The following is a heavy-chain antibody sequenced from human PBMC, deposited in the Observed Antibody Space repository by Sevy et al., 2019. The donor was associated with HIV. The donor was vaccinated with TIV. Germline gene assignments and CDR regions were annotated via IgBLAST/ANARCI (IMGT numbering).Heavy chain of an antibody. V-gene: IGHV3-23*01. CDR1: GFTFILYA. D-gene: IGHD3-22*01. CDR3: AKDHDNNRFDP. J-gene: IGHJ5*02. CDR2: ISISGDSI. Sequence: GGSLRLSCAASGFTFILYAMTWVRQAPGKGLEWVSTISISGDSIYYADSVKGRFTISRDNSKNTLYLQMNSLRAEDTAIYFCAKDHDNNRFDPWGQGTLVTVSS.